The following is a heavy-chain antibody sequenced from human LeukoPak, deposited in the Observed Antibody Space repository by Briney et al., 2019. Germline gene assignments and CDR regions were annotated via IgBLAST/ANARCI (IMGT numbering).Heavy chain of an antibody. CDR2: IKQDGNEK. J-gene: IGHJ4*02. Sequence: PGGSLRLSCAASGFTFSTYWMSWVRQAPGNVLEWVGIIKQDGNEKYYVDSVKGRFTISRDNAKNSLYLQMNSLRAEDTAVYYCARDEFLGGQGTLVTVAS. D-gene: IGHD3-3*01. V-gene: IGHV3-7*01. CDR3: ARDEFL. CDR1: GFTFSTYW.